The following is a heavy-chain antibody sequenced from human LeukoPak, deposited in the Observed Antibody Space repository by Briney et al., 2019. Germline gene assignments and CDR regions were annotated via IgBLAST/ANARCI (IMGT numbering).Heavy chain of an antibody. CDR3: ARDREGATDY. CDR1: GSTFSSYA. J-gene: IGHJ4*02. CDR2: ISSNGGST. D-gene: IGHD1-26*01. V-gene: IGHV3-64*01. Sequence: PGGSLRLSCAASGSTFSSYAMHWVRQAPGKGLEYVSAISSNGGSTYYANSVKGRFTISRDNSKNTLYLQMGSLSAEDMAVYYCARDREGATDYWGQGTLVTVSS.